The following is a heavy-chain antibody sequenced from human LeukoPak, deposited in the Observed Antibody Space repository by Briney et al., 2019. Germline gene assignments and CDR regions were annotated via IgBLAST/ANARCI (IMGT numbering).Heavy chain of an antibody. CDR1: GGSFSPYY. CDR3: ARADPYYFDY. CDR2: IYYSGST. V-gene: IGHV4-59*01. Sequence: SETLSLTCTVSGGSFSPYYWSWIRQPPGKGLEWIGYIYYSGSTKYDPSLKSRVTLSVDTSTNQFSLKVSSVTAADTAVYYCARADPYYFDYWGQGTLVTVSS. J-gene: IGHJ4*02.